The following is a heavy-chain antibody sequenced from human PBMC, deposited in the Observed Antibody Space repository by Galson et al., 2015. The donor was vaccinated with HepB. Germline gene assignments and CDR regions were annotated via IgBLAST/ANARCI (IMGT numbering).Heavy chain of an antibody. J-gene: IGHJ4*02. D-gene: IGHD5-18*01. Sequence: SVKASCKASGYTFTSYYMHWVRQAPGQGLEWMGIINPSGSSTCYAQKFQGRVTMTRDTSTSTVYMELSSLRSEDTAVYYCTRASGGYSYGYLDYWGQGTLVTVSS. CDR1: GYTFTSYY. CDR3: TRASGGYSYGYLDY. V-gene: IGHV1-46*01. CDR2: INPSGSST.